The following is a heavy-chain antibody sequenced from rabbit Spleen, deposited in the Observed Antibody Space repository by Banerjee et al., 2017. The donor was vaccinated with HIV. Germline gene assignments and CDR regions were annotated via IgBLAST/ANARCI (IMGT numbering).Heavy chain of an antibody. CDR2: IDSGSSGFT. J-gene: IGHJ6*01. CDR3: ARDTGSSFSSYGMDL. CDR1: GIDFSGNSY. V-gene: IGHV1S45*01. Sequence: QEQLKESGGGLVQPGGTLTLTCKASGIDFSGNSYMCWVRQAPGKGLEWIVCIDSGSSGFTYFASWAKGRFTISKTSSTTVTLQMTSLTAADTATYFCARDTGSSFSSYGMDLWGQGTLVTVS. D-gene: IGHD8-1*01.